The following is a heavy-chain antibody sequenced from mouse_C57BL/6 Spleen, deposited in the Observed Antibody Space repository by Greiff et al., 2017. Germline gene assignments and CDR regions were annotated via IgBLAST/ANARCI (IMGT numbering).Heavy chain of an antibody. CDR1: GYTFTSYW. V-gene: IGHV1-69*01. CDR3: ASDSSGSYFDY. D-gene: IGHD3-2*02. CDR2: IDPSDSYT. Sequence: VQLQQPGAELVMPGASGKLSCKASGYTFTSYWMHWVKQRPGQGLEWIGEIDPSDSYTNYNQKFKGKSTLTVDKSSSTAYMQLSSLTSEDSAVYYCASDSSGSYFDYWGQGTTLTVSS. J-gene: IGHJ2*01.